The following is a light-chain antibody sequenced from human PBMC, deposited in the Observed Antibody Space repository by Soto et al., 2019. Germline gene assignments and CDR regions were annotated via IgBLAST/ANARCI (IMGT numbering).Light chain of an antibody. CDR1: QSVSSN. Sequence: EIVMTQSPATLSVSPGERATLSCRASQSVSSNLAWYQQKPGQAPRLLIYGASTRDTGSPARFRGSGSGTEFTLTISSLQSEDVAVYYFQQYNNWPPRTFGQGTKVEIK. CDR2: GAS. CDR3: QQYNNWPPRT. V-gene: IGKV3-15*01. J-gene: IGKJ1*01.